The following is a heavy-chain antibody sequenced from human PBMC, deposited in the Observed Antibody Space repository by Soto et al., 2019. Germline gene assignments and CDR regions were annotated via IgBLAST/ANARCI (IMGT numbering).Heavy chain of an antibody. CDR3: ARDPGDRNGVSV. J-gene: IGHJ6*02. CDR1: GFTVSSDY. Sequence: EVHLVEFGGGLVQPGGSLRLSCAASGFTVSSDYMSWVRQAPGKGLEWVSVIYSGGATYYADSVKGRFTISRDNSKNMVYLQMNSLRGEDTAVYHCARDPGDRNGVSVWGPGTTVTDSS. CDR2: IYSGGAT. V-gene: IGHV3-66*01. D-gene: IGHD1-26*01.